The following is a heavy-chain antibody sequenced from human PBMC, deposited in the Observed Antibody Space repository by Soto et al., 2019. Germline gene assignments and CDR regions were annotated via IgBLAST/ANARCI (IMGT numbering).Heavy chain of an antibody. D-gene: IGHD4-17*01. V-gene: IGHV3-33*01. CDR3: ARDGGLYGGNLGY. CDR1: GFTFSSYG. CDR2: IWYDGSNK. Sequence: LRLSCAASGFTFSSYGMHWVRQAPGKGLEWVAVIWYDGSNKYYADSVKGRFTISRDNSKNTLYLQMNSLRAEDTAVYYCARDGGLYGGNLGYWGQGTLVTVSS. J-gene: IGHJ4*02.